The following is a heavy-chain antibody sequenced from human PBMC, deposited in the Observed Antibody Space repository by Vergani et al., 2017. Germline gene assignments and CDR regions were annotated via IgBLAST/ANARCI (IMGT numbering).Heavy chain of an antibody. CDR3: ARGTYQLLSNWFDP. D-gene: IGHD2-2*01. CDR2: ISGSSGSTI. Sequence: VQLVESGGGLVKPGGSLRLSCSASGFTFSDYYMNWIRQAPGKGLEWVSAISGSSGSTIYYADSVKGRFTISRDNAKNSLYLQMNSLRAEDTAVYYCARGTYQLLSNWFDPWGQGTLVTVSS. CDR1: GFTFSDYY. J-gene: IGHJ5*02. V-gene: IGHV3-11*01.